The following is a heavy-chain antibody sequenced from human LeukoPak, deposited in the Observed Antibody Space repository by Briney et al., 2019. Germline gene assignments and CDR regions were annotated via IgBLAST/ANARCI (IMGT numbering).Heavy chain of an antibody. D-gene: IGHD6-6*01. CDR3: ARDPQLGPFDY. CDR2: IYTSGRT. J-gene: IGHJ4*02. Sequence: PSETLSLTCTVSGGSISSYYWSWIRQPAGKGLEWIGRIYTSGRTNYNPSLKSRVTMSVDTFKKQFSLKLSSVTAADTAVYYCARDPQLGPFDYWGQGTLVTVSS. V-gene: IGHV4-4*07. CDR1: GGSISSYY.